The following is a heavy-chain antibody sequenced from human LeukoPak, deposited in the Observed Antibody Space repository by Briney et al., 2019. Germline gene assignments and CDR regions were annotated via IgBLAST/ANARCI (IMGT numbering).Heavy chain of an antibody. CDR1: GFTFSSYS. J-gene: IGHJ3*02. CDR2: ISSSSSYI. V-gene: IGHV3-21*01. Sequence: GALRLSCAASGFTFSSYSMNWVRPAPGKGLEWVSSISSSSSYIYYADSVKGRFTISRDNAKHSLYLQMNSLRAEDTAVYYCARAGWLREGAFDIWGQGTMVTVSS. CDR3: ARAGWLREGAFDI. D-gene: IGHD5-12*01.